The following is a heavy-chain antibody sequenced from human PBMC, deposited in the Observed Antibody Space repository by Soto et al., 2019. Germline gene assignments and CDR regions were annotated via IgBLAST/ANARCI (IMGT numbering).Heavy chain of an antibody. Sequence: SQTLSLTCAISGDSVCSNGGAWNWIRLSPSRGLEWLGRTYYRSKWSNDYAISLKSRITINPDTSKNQFSLQLTSVTPEDTAVYFCARGRHSSFDIWGQGTMVTVSS. V-gene: IGHV6-1*01. CDR3: ARGRHSSFDI. CDR2: TYYRSKWSN. CDR1: GDSVCSNGGA. J-gene: IGHJ3*02. D-gene: IGHD6-13*01.